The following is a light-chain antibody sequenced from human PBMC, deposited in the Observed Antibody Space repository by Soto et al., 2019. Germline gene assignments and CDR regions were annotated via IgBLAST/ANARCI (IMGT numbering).Light chain of an antibody. Sequence: DIQMTQSPSTLSASVGDRVTITCRASQSLSSWLAWYQQKPGKAPKLLIYDASSLESGVPSRFSGSGSGTEFTLTISSLQPDDFATYYCQQYNSYPLTFGGGNKGDIK. V-gene: IGKV1-5*01. J-gene: IGKJ4*01. CDR2: DAS. CDR3: QQYNSYPLT. CDR1: QSLSSW.